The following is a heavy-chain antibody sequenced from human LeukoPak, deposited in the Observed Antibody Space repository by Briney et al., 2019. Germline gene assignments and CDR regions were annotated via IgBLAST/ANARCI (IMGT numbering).Heavy chain of an antibody. CDR2: ISAYGNT. Sequence: ASVKVSRKTSGYTFTIYGISWVRQAPGQGLEWMGLISAYGNTNYAQNLQGRVTMITDTSTSTAYMELRSLRSDDTAVYYCARGIIGYYFDYWGQGTLVTVSS. D-gene: IGHD2-15*01. V-gene: IGHV1-18*01. CDR1: GYTFTIYG. J-gene: IGHJ4*02. CDR3: ARGIIGYYFDY.